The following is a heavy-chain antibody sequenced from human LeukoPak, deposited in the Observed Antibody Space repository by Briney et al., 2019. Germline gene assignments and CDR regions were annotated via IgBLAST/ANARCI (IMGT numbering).Heavy chain of an antibody. CDR1: GGSLKSYY. D-gene: IGHD2-2*01. Sequence: SETLSLTCSVSGGSLKSYYWNWIRQPPGKGLEWIGYIYDSGSTNYNPSLKSRVTISVDTSKNQFSLKLSSVTAADTAVYYCAGGRSYPDIVVVPASPFDYWGQGTLVTVSS. V-gene: IGHV4-59*01. CDR2: IYDSGST. CDR3: AGGRSYPDIVVVPASPFDY. J-gene: IGHJ4*02.